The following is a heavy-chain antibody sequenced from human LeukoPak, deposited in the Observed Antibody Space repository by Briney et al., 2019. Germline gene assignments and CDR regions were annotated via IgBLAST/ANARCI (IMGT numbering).Heavy chain of an antibody. D-gene: IGHD6-19*01. V-gene: IGHV3-9*01. Sequence: GGSLRLSCAASGFTFSSFAMHWVRQAPGKGLEWVSGISWNSGSIGYADSVKGRFTISRDNAKNSLYLQMNSLRAEDTALYYCAKSRYSSGWFIDYWGQGTLVTVSS. CDR3: AKSRYSSGWFIDY. J-gene: IGHJ4*02. CDR2: ISWNSGSI. CDR1: GFTFSSFA.